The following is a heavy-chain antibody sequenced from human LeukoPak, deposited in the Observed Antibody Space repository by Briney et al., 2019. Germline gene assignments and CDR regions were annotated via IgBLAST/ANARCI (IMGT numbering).Heavy chain of an antibody. V-gene: IGHV4-61*02. Sequence: SQTLSLTCIVSGDSISSGSYYWTWIRQPAGKGLEWIGRIYVSGTTNYNPSLKSRVTISVDMSKNQFSLKLSSVTAADTAIYYCARQTQDDSSGYYYPCYFDYWGQGTLVTVSS. CDR2: IYVSGTT. J-gene: IGHJ4*02. D-gene: IGHD3-22*01. CDR1: GDSISSGSYY. CDR3: ARQTQDDSSGYYYPCYFDY.